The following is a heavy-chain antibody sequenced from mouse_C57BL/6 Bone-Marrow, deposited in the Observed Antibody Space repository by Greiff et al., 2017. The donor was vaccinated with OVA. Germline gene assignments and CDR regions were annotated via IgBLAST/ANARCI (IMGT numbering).Heavy chain of an antibody. J-gene: IGHJ4*01. CDR1: GYTFTSYT. D-gene: IGHD2-3*01. CDR3: ARGGWFYAMDY. CDR2: INPSSGYT. V-gene: IGHV1-4*01. Sequence: VQLQQSGAELARPGASVKMSCKASGYTFTSYTMHWVKQRPGQGLEWIGYINPSSGYTKYNQKFKDKATLTADKSSGTAYMQLSSLTSEDSAVYYCARGGWFYAMDYWGQGTSVTVSS.